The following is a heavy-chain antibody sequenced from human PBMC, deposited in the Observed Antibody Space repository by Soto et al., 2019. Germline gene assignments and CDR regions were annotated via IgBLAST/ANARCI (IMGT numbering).Heavy chain of an antibody. CDR3: AKDRVVPAAKDY. CDR1: GFTFSSYA. CDR2: ITNSGDST. V-gene: IGHV3-23*01. D-gene: IGHD2-2*01. J-gene: IGHJ4*02. Sequence: GGSLRLSCAASGFTFSSYAMNWVRQAPGKGLEWVSAITNSGDSTYYADSVKGRFTISRDNSKNTLYLQMNSLRAEDTAVYYCAKDRVVPAAKDYWGQGTLVTVSS.